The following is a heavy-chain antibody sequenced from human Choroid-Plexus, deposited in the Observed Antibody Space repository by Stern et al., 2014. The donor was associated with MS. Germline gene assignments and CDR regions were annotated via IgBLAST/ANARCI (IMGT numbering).Heavy chain of an antibody. J-gene: IGHJ4*02. CDR1: GFTLSDHY. CDR3: VRVSGSSGSDF. Sequence: EVQLLESGGGLVQPGGSLRLSCVASGFTLSDHYMDWVRQAPGKGLEWVGRIRNKANSYTTQYAASVKGRFVISSDDSKNSLYLQMNSLKSEDTAVYYCVRVSGSSGSDFWGQGTLVSVSS. D-gene: IGHD6-19*01. V-gene: IGHV3-72*01. CDR2: IRNKANSYTT.